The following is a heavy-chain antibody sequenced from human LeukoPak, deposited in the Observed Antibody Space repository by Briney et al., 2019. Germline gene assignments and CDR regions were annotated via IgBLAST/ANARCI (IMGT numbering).Heavy chain of an antibody. D-gene: IGHD3-3*01. V-gene: IGHV3-74*01. CDR2: INSDGSST. Sequence: GGSLRLSCAASGFTFSSYWMHWVRQAPGKGLVWVSRINSDGSSTSYADSVKGRFTISRDNAKNTLYLQMNSLRAEDTAVYYCARDPFRVTIFGVVINYYYGMDVWGQGTTVTVSS. CDR1: GFTFSSYW. J-gene: IGHJ6*02. CDR3: ARDPFRVTIFGVVINYYYGMDV.